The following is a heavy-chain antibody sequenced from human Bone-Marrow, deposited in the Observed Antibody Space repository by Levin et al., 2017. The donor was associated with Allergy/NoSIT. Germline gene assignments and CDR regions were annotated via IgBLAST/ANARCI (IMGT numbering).Heavy chain of an antibody. CDR3: ARKGDYSSSWDRRSHFDY. CDR2: INPNSGGT. J-gene: IGHJ4*02. V-gene: IGHV1-2*02. Sequence: AASVKVSCKASGYTFTGYYMHWVRQAPGQGLEWMGWINPNSGGTNYAQKFQGRVTMTRDTSISTAYMELSRLRSDDTAVYYCARKGDYSSSWDRRSHFDYWGQGTLVTVSS. CDR1: GYTFTGYY. D-gene: IGHD6-13*01.